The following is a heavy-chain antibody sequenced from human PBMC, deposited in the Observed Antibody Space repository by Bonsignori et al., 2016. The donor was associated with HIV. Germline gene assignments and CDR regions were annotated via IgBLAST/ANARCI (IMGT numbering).Heavy chain of an antibody. CDR1: GFTFSSYW. CDR2: INTDGSST. V-gene: IGHV3-74*01. Sequence: GESLKISCAASGFTFSSYWMHWVRQAPGKGLVWVSRINTDGSSTTYADSVKGRFTISRDNAKNTLYLQMNSLRAEDTAVYYCARVEYSGSYSADYWGQGTLVTVSS. CDR3: ARVEYSGSYSADY. J-gene: IGHJ4*02. D-gene: IGHD1-26*01.